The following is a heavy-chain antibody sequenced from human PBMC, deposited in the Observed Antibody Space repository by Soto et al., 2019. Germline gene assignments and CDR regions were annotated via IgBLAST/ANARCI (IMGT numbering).Heavy chain of an antibody. V-gene: IGHV3-23*01. CDR2: ISGSGSST. CDR1: GFPFSSYA. Sequence: GGSLRLSCAASGFPFSSYAMTWVRQAPGKGLEWVSAISGSGSSTYYADSVKGRLTISRDSSKNTLYLKMNSLRSEDTAVYYCAAPNPLTTRDDRFEYWGQGILVNVSS. J-gene: IGHJ4*02. CDR3: AAPNPLTTRDDRFEY. D-gene: IGHD3-22*01.